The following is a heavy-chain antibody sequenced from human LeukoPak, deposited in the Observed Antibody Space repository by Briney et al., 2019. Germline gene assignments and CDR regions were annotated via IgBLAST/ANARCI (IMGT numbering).Heavy chain of an antibody. V-gene: IGHV3-23*01. CDR1: GFTFSSYA. CDR2: ISGSGGST. D-gene: IGHD6-13*01. J-gene: IGHJ6*03. Sequence: PGGSLRLSCAASGFTFSSYAMSWVRQAPGKGLEWVSAISGSGGSTYYADSVKGRFTISRDNSKNTLYLQMNSLRAEDTAVYYCAKGDSSTPKGYYYMDVWGKGTTVTISS. CDR3: AKGDSSTPKGYYYMDV.